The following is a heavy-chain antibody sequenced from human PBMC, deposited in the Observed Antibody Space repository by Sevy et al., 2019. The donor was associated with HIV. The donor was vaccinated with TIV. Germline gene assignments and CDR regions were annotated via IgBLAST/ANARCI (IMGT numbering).Heavy chain of an antibody. D-gene: IGHD2-15*01. CDR2: IYYGGST. CDR3: ARPGGDCACGSGGGGLDP. V-gene: IGHV4-59*01. J-gene: IGHJ5*02. CDR1: GASISSNY. Sequence: SETLSLTCTVSGASISSNYWSWIRQPPGKGLEWIGHIYYGGSTNYNPSLRSRVTISVDTSKNQFSLNLSSVTPADTAVYYCARPGGDCACGSGGGGLDPWVRGTLLTVSS.